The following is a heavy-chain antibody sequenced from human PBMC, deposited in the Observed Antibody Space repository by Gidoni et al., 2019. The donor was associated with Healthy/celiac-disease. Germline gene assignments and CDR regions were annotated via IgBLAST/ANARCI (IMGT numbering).Heavy chain of an antibody. CDR3: ARDPTYYDYIWGSYRPGSAFDI. V-gene: IGHV1-69*06. Sequence: QVQLVQSGAEVKKPGSSVQVSCKASGGTFSSYAISWVRQAPGQGLEWMGGIIPIFGTANYAQKFQGRVTITADKSTSTAYMELSSLRSEDTAVYYCARDPTYYDYIWGSYRPGSAFDIWGQGTMVTVSS. CDR1: GGTFSSYA. D-gene: IGHD3-16*02. J-gene: IGHJ3*02. CDR2: IIPIFGTA.